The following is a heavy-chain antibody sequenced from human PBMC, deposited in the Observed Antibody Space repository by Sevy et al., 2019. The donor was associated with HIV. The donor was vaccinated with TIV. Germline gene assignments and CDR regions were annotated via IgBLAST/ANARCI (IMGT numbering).Heavy chain of an antibody. J-gene: IGHJ4*02. CDR2: IWCDESNT. V-gene: IGHV3-33*01. D-gene: IGHD4-17*01. Sequence: GGSLRLSCAASGFTFSTYGMHWVRQAPGKGLEWVAVIWCDESNTYYADSVKGRFTISRDIAKNTLHLQMNSLRAEDTAVYYCARDLEFYDYGDYGPAFMPDYWGQGTLVTVSS. CDR3: ARDLEFYDYGDYGPAFMPDY. CDR1: GFTFSTYG.